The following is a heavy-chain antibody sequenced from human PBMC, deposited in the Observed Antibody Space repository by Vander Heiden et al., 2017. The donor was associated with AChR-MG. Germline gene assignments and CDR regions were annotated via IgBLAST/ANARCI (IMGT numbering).Heavy chain of an antibody. Sequence: QVQLQESGPGLVKPSQTLSLTCTVSGGSISSGGYYWRWIRQHPGKGLEWIGYIYYSGSTYYNPSLKSRVTISVDTSKNQFSLKLSSVTAADTAVYYCAANTAMVGPLNGEDVWGQGTTVTVSS. CDR1: GGSISSGGYY. CDR3: AANTAMVGPLNGEDV. J-gene: IGHJ6*02. CDR2: IYYSGST. D-gene: IGHD5-18*01. V-gene: IGHV4-31*03.